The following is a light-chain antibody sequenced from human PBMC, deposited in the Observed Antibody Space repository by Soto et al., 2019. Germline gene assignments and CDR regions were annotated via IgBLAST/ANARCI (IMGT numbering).Light chain of an antibody. CDR3: TSYAGSNNLV. J-gene: IGLJ3*02. CDR2: EVS. V-gene: IGLV2-8*01. CDR1: SSDSGGYNY. Sequence: QSALTQPPSASGSPGQSVTISCTGTSSDSGGYNYVSWYQQHPGKAPKLIIYEVSKRPSGVPDRFSGSKSGNTASLTVSGLQAEYEADYYCTSYAGSNNLVFAGGTKLTVL.